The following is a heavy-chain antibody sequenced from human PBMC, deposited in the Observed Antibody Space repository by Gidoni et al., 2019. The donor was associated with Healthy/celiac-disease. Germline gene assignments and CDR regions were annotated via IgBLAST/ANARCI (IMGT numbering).Heavy chain of an antibody. J-gene: IGHJ4*02. Sequence: QLQLQESGPGLVKPSETLSLTCTVPGGPISSRSYYWGWIRQPPGKGLEWIGSIYYSGSTYYNPSLKSRVTISVDTSKNQFSLKLSSVTAADTAVYYCAGAPWFHHFDYWGQGTLVTVSS. V-gene: IGHV4-39*01. CDR2: IYYSGST. CDR1: GGPISSRSYY. D-gene: IGHD3-10*01. CDR3: AGAPWFHHFDY.